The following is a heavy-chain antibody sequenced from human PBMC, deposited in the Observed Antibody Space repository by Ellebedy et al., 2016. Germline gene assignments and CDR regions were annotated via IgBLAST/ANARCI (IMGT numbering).Heavy chain of an antibody. D-gene: IGHD5-24*01. Sequence: ASVKVSXXASGYTFTGYYMHWVRQAPGQGLEWMGWISAYNGNTNYAQKLQGRVTMTTDTSTSTAYMELRSLRSDDTAVYYCATERGRDGYNPLDVWGQGTTVTVSS. CDR3: ATERGRDGYNPLDV. J-gene: IGHJ6*02. CDR1: GYTFTGYY. V-gene: IGHV1-18*04. CDR2: ISAYNGNT.